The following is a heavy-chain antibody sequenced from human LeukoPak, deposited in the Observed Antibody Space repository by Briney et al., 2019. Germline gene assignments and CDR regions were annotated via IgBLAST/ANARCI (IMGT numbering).Heavy chain of an antibody. CDR2: INQGGSAK. J-gene: IGHJ4*02. CDR1: GFILSSYC. Sequence: GGSLRLSCAASGFILSSYCMSWVRQAPGIGLQWVASINQGGSAKYYVDPVKGRFTISRASATNSLFLQMNSLRAEDTALYYCVRDPDRRADYWGQGTLVSVSS. D-gene: IGHD3-22*01. CDR3: VRDPDRRADY. V-gene: IGHV3-7*05.